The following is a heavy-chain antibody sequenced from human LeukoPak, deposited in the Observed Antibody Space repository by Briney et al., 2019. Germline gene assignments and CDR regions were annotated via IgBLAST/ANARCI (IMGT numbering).Heavy chain of an antibody. J-gene: IGHJ4*02. CDR3: ARVRLSFITGTTLGY. CDR2: INPNSGGT. Sequence: ASVKVSCKASGGTFSSYAISWVRQAPGQGLEWMGWINPNSGGTNYAQKFQGRVTMTRDTSIGTAYMELSRLRSDDTAVYYCARVRLSFITGTTLGYWGQGTLVTVSS. CDR1: GGTFSSYA. D-gene: IGHD1-7*01. V-gene: IGHV1-2*02.